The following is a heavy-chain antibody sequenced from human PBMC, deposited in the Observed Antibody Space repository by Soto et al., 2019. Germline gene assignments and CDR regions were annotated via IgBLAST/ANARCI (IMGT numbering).Heavy chain of an antibody. D-gene: IGHD3-10*01. CDR3: AREDSDGSGTGFDY. CDR2: IDVGSTNA. V-gene: IGHV1-58*01. Sequence: SVKVSCKTSGFTFSSSAVHWVRQARGHRLQWIGWIDVGSTNANYAQMLQERVTISRDMSVSTADMEMSRLKSDDTAVYYCAREDSDGSGTGFDYWGQGTLVTVSS. J-gene: IGHJ4*02. CDR1: GFTFSSSA.